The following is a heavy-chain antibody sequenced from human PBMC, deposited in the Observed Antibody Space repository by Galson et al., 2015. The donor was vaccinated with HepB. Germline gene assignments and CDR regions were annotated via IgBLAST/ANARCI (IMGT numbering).Heavy chain of an antibody. D-gene: IGHD4-11*01. V-gene: IGHV1-69*13. CDR3: ARVGGTVTSLRFDY. J-gene: IGHJ4*02. Sequence: SVKVSCKASGYTFTSYYMHWVRQAPGQGLEWVGGIIPVFNLSRYAQKFQGRVTITADEATSTAYMELSSLRSDDTAVYYCARVGGTVTSLRFDYWGQGTLVTVSS. CDR2: IIPVFNLS. CDR1: GYTFTSYY.